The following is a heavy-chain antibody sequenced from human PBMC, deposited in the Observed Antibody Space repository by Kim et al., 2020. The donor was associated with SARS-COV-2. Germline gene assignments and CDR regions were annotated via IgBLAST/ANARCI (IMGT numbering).Heavy chain of an antibody. CDR1: GYSISSGYY. V-gene: IGHV4-38-2*02. J-gene: IGHJ4*02. D-gene: IGHD3-3*01. Sequence: SETLSLTCTVSGYSISSGYYWGWIRQPPGKGLEWIGSIYHSGTTYYNPGLKSRVTISVDTSNNQFSLKLSSVTAADTAVYYCARVAAGYYTPPGFWGQGT. CDR3: ARVAAGYYTPPGF. CDR2: IYHSGTT.